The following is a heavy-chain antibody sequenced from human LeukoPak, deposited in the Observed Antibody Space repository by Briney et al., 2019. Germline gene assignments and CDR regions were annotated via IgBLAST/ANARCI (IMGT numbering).Heavy chain of an antibody. D-gene: IGHD6-19*01. V-gene: IGHV3-30*02. CDR1: GFTFSSYG. Sequence: GGSLRLSCAASGFTFSSYGMHWVRQAPGKGLEWVTFIRYDGSNKYYADSVKGRFTISRDNSKNTLYLQMNSLRAEDTAVYYCARGGKRALAGTRSPQYFQHWGQGTLVTVSS. CDR2: IRYDGSNK. CDR3: ARGGKRALAGTRSPQYFQH. J-gene: IGHJ1*01.